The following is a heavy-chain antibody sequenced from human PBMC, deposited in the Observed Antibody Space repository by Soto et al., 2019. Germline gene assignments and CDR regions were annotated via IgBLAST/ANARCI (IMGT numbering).Heavy chain of an antibody. D-gene: IGHD1-7*01. CDR3: TTAGRWRGNYPEDY. J-gene: IGHJ4*02. CDR2: IKSKTDGGTT. V-gene: IGHV3-15*07. CDR1: DITFDNAW. Sequence: EVQLVESGGGLVKPGGSLRLSCAASDITFDNAWVNWVRQAPGKGLEWVGRIKSKTDGGTTDYTAPVKGRFTISRDDSKHTLYLHMNSVKTEDTAAYYCTTAGRWRGNYPEDYWGQGTLATVSS.